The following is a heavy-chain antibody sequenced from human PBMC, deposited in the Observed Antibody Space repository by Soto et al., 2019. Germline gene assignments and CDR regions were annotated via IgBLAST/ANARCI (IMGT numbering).Heavy chain of an antibody. D-gene: IGHD3-10*01. J-gene: IGHJ5*02. CDR2: IYYSGST. V-gene: IGHV4-30-4*01. Sequence: SETLSPSWTVSAGSIGSVGCYCSMIRQPPGKGLEWIGYIYYSGSTYYNPSLKSRVTISVDTSKNQFSLKLSSVTAADTAVYYCARDGHYYGSGTWFDPWGQGTLVTVSS. CDR3: ARDGHYYGSGTWFDP. CDR1: AGSIGSVGCY.